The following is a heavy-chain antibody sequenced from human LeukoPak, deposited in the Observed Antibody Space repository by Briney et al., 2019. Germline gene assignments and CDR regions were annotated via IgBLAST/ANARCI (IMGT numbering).Heavy chain of an antibody. J-gene: IGHJ4*02. D-gene: IGHD3-22*01. CDR3: ARGLHSRLYDSSGYYPY. CDR2: ISGSGDST. V-gene: IGHV3-23*01. Sequence: GGSLRLSCAASGFTFSSYGMSWVRQAPGKGLEWVSAISGSGDSTYYADSVKGRFTISRDNSRNTLYLQMNSLRADDTAIYYCARGLHSRLYDSSGYYPYWGQGTLVTVSS. CDR1: GFTFSSYG.